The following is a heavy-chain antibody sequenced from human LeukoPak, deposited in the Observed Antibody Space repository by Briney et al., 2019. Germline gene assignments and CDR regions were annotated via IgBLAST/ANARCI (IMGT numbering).Heavy chain of an antibody. V-gene: IGHV4-30-2*01. CDR3: AGHHPRNTVDF. D-gene: IGHD2/OR15-2a*01. J-gene: IGHJ4*02. CDR2: IYHSGST. Sequence: SQTLSLTCAVSGGSISSGGYSWSWIRQPPGKGLEWIGYIYHSGSTYYNPSLKSRVTISLDTSKNQFSLKLSSVTAADTAVYYCAGHHPRNTVDFWGQGTLVTVSS. CDR1: GGSISSGGYS.